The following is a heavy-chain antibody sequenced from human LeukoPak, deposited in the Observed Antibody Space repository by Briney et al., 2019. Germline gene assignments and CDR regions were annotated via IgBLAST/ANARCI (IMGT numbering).Heavy chain of an antibody. CDR3: ATGGTYDAGAFDI. V-gene: IGHV3-9*03. D-gene: IGHD4/OR15-4a*01. CDR2: ISWNSGSK. J-gene: IGHJ3*02. Sequence: GMSLSLSXAVSGFTFDDYAMHWVRQAPGKGLEWVVGISWNSGSKCYADSVRGRFTTARDNAKTSLYLQMNSLRAEDMALYYCATGGTYDAGAFDIWGQGTMVTVPS. CDR1: GFTFDDYA.